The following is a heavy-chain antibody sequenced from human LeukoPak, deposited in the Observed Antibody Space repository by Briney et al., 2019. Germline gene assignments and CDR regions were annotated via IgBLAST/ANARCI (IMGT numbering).Heavy chain of an antibody. CDR2: IHTSGST. J-gene: IGHJ4*02. CDR1: GGSITSYY. V-gene: IGHV4-4*07. D-gene: IGHD4-23*01. Sequence: PSETLSLTCIVSGGSITSYYWSWIRQPAGKGLEWIGQIHTSGSTNYNPSLKSRVAMSVDTSKNQFSLELSSVTAADTAVYYCARDGNYGGNSGDYWGQGTLVTVSS. CDR3: ARDGNYGGNSGDY.